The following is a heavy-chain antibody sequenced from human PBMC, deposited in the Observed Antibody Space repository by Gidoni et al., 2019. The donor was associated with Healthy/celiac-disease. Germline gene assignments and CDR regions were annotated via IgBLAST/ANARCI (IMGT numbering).Heavy chain of an antibody. Sequence: QLQLQESGPGLVKPSETLSLTCTVSGGSISSSSYYWGWIRQPPGKGLEWIGSIYYSGSTYYNPSLKSRVTISVDTSKNQFSLKLSSVTAADTAVYYCARPGTRRYDFWSGYGEEWYFDYWGQGTLVTVSS. CDR3: ARPGTRRYDFWSGYGEEWYFDY. J-gene: IGHJ4*02. V-gene: IGHV4-39*01. CDR1: GGSISSSSYY. D-gene: IGHD3-3*01. CDR2: IYYSGST.